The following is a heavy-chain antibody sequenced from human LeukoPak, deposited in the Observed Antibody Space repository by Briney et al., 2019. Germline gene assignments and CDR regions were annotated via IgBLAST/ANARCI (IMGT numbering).Heavy chain of an antibody. D-gene: IGHD4-11*01. CDR1: GFTFSGSA. Sequence: GGSLRLSCAASGFTFSGSAIHWVRQASGKGLEWVGRIRSKANSYATSSAASVKGRFTISRDDSKNTAYLQMNSLKTEDTAVYYCTRDYSVLFDYWGQGTLVTVSS. V-gene: IGHV3-73*01. CDR3: TRDYSVLFDY. CDR2: IRSKANSYAT. J-gene: IGHJ4*02.